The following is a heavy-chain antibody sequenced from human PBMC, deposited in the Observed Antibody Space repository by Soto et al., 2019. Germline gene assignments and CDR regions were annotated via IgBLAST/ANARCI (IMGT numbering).Heavy chain of an antibody. CDR1: GGSIISSTYY. D-gene: IGHD3-3*01. J-gene: IGHJ5*02. Sequence: SETLSLTCTVSGGSIISSTYYWGWIRQPPGKGLEWIGSTYYSGSANYNPSLKSRVTISVDTSKNQFSLKLSSVTAADTAVYYCARHGDFWRGSQGYKWFDPWGQGTLVTVSA. CDR3: ARHGDFWRGSQGYKWFDP. V-gene: IGHV4-39*01. CDR2: TYYSGSA.